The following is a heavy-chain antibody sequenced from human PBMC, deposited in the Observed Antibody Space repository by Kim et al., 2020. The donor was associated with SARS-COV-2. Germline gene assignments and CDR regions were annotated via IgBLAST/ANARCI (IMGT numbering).Heavy chain of an antibody. V-gene: IGHV5-51*01. CDR1: GYSFTSYW. CDR2: IYPGDSDI. Sequence: GESLKISCKGSGYSFTSYWIGWVRQMPGKCLEWMGIIYPGDSDIRYSPSFQGQVTISADKSISTAYLQWSSLNASDTAMYYCAGFRGSGQQLVPNDYWGQGTLVTVSS. D-gene: IGHD6-13*01. CDR3: AGFRGSGQQLVPNDY. J-gene: IGHJ4*02.